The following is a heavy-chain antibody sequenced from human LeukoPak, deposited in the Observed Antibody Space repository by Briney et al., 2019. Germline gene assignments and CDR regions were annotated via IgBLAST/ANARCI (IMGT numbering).Heavy chain of an antibody. Sequence: GGSLRLSCSASGFTFSTYAMHWVRQAPGKGLEYVSAINTNGGSTYYADSVKGRFTISRDNSRNTLYLQMSSLRAEDTAVYHCVKAQGISVAGRFDYWGQGTLVTVSS. D-gene: IGHD6-19*01. CDR1: GFTFSTYA. CDR2: INTNGGST. V-gene: IGHV3-64D*09. J-gene: IGHJ4*02. CDR3: VKAQGISVAGRFDY.